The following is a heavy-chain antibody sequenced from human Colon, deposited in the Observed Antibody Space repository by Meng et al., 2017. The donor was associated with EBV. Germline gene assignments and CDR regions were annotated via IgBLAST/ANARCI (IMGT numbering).Heavy chain of an antibody. J-gene: IGHJ5*02. CDR3: ARDYYASGFVFDL. Sequence: QMQVQELGPGMVKPSRTLALTCAVSCCPIDSDNWWNWVRQTPGKGLEWIGEISHSGTTNYIPSLKSRVPISIDKSKNQFSMKLTSVTAADTAVYYCARDYYASGFVFDLWGQGTLVTVSS. CDR2: ISHSGTT. CDR1: CCPIDSDNW. V-gene: IGHV4-4*02. D-gene: IGHD3-10*01.